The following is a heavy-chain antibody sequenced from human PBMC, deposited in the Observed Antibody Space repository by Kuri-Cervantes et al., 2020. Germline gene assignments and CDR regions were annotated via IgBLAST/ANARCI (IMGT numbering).Heavy chain of an antibody. V-gene: IGHV2-5*02. CDR3: AHKGVVTAFDI. Sequence: SGPTLVKPTQTLTLTCTFSGFSLTTTGVAVGWIRQPPGKALEWLALIYWDDDKRYSPSLKSRLTITKDTSKNQVVLAMTNMDPVDTATYYCAHKGVVTAFDIWGLGTMVTVSS. CDR1: GFSLTTTGVA. J-gene: IGHJ3*02. D-gene: IGHD3-3*01. CDR2: IYWDDDK.